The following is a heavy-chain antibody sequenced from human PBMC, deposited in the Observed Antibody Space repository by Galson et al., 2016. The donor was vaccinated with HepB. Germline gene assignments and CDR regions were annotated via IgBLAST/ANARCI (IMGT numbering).Heavy chain of an antibody. Sequence: SETLSLTCGVLGVSISSTNWWSWVRQPPGKGLEWIGEIHHSGRTNYNPSLKSGVTISVDTSKNQISLKVISVTAADTAVYYCATTTGTAYSYDYWGQGILVAVSA. D-gene: IGHD2-15*01. CDR3: ATTTGTAYSYDY. CDR2: IHHSGRT. V-gene: IGHV4-4*02. CDR1: GVSISSTNW. J-gene: IGHJ4*02.